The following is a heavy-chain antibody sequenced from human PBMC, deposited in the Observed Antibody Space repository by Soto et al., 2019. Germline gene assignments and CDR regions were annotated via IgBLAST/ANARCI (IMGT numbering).Heavy chain of an antibody. CDR3: ARPGDAAAFDI. D-gene: IGHD4-17*01. CDR1: GYSFTSYW. J-gene: IGHJ3*02. V-gene: IGHV5-51*01. CDR2: ICPGDSDT. Sequence: GGSLKISCKGSGYSFTSYWIGWVRQRPGKGLEWVGIICPGDSDTRYSPSFQGQVTISADKSLSPAYLQWSSLKASDTAMYYCARPGDAAAFDIWGQGTMDTVSS.